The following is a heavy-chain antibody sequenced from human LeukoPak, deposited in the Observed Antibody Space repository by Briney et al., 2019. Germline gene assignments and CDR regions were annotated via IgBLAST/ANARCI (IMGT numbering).Heavy chain of an antibody. V-gene: IGHV3-7*04. CDR3: TRVGYIDEGIDY. CDR1: GFTFSDYA. CDR2: IKQDGSKK. D-gene: IGHD5-24*01. Sequence: PGGSLRLSCVASGFTFSDYAMNWVRQAPGKGLEWVANIKQDGSKKSYVDSVKGRFTISRDNAKNSLYLQMNSLRAEDTAIYYCTRVGYIDEGIDYWGQGTLVTVSS. J-gene: IGHJ4*02.